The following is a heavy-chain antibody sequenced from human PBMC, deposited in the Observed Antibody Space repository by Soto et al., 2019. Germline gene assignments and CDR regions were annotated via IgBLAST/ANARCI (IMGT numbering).Heavy chain of an antibody. CDR3: ARDRDTGNYVDRSSFDS. CDR2: INHSGGT. Sequence: SETLSLTCAVYGGSFSGFYWSWIRQPPGKGLEWIGEINHSGGTNYNPSLKSRVTISVDTSKNQFSLKLSSVTAADTAVYYCARDRDTGNYVDRSSFDSWGQGILLTFSS. V-gene: IGHV4-34*01. D-gene: IGHD1-7*01. J-gene: IGHJ5*01. CDR1: GGSFSGFY.